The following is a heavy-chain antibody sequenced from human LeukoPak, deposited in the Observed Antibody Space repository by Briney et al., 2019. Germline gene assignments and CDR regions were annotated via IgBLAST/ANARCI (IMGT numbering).Heavy chain of an antibody. V-gene: IGHV4-39*06. CDR3: AKSNGYGLIDI. Sequence: SETLSLTCTVSGGSLNTPNYYWGWGRQPPGKGVEWIVNIFYRGGTYYSPSLKSRVTISVKMARNEFAVKLKSVAAADTAVYYCAKSNGYGLIDIWGQGTMVTVSS. D-gene: IGHD3-22*01. J-gene: IGHJ3*02. CDR2: IFYRGGT. CDR1: GGSLNTPNYY.